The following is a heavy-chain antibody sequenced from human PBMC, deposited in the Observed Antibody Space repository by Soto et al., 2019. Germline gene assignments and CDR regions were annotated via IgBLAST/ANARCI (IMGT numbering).Heavy chain of an antibody. J-gene: IGHJ4*02. V-gene: IGHV3-74*01. CDR2: VSADGSTT. Sequence: GGSLRLSCATSRFTCTSYWMHWVRLAPGEGMVWVSRVSADGSTTNHADSVKGRSTISRDLAPNTLYLQINSLRAEDTAVYYCARGPGVLAGDEEQSAGFSHWGQGTLVTVSS. CDR3: ARGPGVLAGDEEQSAGFSH. CDR1: RFTCTSYW. D-gene: IGHD3-9*01.